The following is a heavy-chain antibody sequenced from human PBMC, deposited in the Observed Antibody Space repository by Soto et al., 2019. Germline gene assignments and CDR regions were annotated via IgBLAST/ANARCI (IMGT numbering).Heavy chain of an antibody. D-gene: IGHD5-12*01. V-gene: IGHV2-5*02. J-gene: IGHJ4*02. CDR3: AQREGGYNPFDY. Sequence: SGLTLVNPTQTLTLTCTFSGFSLSTSGVGVGWIRQPPGKALEWLALIYWDDDKRYSPSLKSRLTITKDTSKNQVVLTMTNMDPVDTATYYCAQREGGYNPFDYWGQGTLVTVS. CDR2: IYWDDDK. CDR1: GFSLSTSGVG.